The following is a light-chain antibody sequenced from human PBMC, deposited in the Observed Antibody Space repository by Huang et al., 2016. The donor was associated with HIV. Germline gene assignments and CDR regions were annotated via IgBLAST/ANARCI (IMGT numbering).Light chain of an antibody. Sequence: DIQMTQSPSSLSASVGDKVTITCRTSQSIATYLNWYQQKPGKAPILVIYAASSLQSGVPSRFRGSGSETDFTLAITSLQPEDFATDYCQQTYTTITFGQGTRLEIK. CDR3: QQTYTTIT. J-gene: IGKJ5*01. CDR1: QSIATY. CDR2: AAS. V-gene: IGKV1-39*01.